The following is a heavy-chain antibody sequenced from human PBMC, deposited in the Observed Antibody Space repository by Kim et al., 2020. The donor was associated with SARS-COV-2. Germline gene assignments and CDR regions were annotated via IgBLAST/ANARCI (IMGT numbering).Heavy chain of an antibody. V-gene: IGHV4-59*13. CDR2: IHDSGST. CDR1: GGSINNYY. Sequence: SETLSLTCNVSGGSINNYYWTWIRQPPGKGLDWIGYIHDSGSTNHNPSLKSRVTISLDTSQRQFSLKLSSVTAADTAVYYCARVTRGGTYYFDYWGQGA. CDR3: ARVTRGGTYYFDY. D-gene: IGHD1-1*01. J-gene: IGHJ4*02.